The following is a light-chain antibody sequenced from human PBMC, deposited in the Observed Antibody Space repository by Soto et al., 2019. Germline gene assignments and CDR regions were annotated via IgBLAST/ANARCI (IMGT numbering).Light chain of an antibody. Sequence: DIQMTQSPSTLSASVGDRVTITCRASQSISSWLAWYQQKPGKAPKLLIYDASSLESGVPSRFSGSGSGTEFTLTISSLQPNDFATYYCQKYNNYSFFGQGTKLEIK. J-gene: IGKJ2*01. CDR1: QSISSW. V-gene: IGKV1-5*01. CDR2: DAS. CDR3: QKYNNYSF.